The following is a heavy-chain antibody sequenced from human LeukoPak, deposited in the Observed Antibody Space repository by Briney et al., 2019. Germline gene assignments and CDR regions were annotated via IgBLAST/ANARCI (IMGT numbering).Heavy chain of an antibody. CDR2: MNPNSGNT. CDR3: AGGLGVRYFDWSQKYGMDV. V-gene: IGHV1-8*01. J-gene: IGHJ6*02. CDR1: GYTFTSYD. D-gene: IGHD3-9*01. Sequence: GASVKVSCKASGYTFTSYDINWVRQATGQGLEWMGWMNPNSGNTGYAQKFQGRVTMTRNTSVSTAYMELSSLRSEDTAVYYCAGGLGVRYFDWSQKYGMDVWGQGTTVTVSS.